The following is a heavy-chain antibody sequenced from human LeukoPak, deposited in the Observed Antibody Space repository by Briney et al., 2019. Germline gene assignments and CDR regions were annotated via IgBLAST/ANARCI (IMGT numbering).Heavy chain of an antibody. CDR1: GFTFSSYA. CDR3: ARDNKRWLQLPSWFDY. Sequence: GGSLRLSCAASGFTFSSYAMHWVRQAPGKGLEWVAVISYDGSNKYYADSVKGRFTISRDNSKNTLYLQMNSLRAEDTAVYYCARDNKRWLQLPSWFDYWGQGTLVTVSS. CDR2: ISYDGSNK. D-gene: IGHD5-24*01. V-gene: IGHV3-30-3*01. J-gene: IGHJ4*02.